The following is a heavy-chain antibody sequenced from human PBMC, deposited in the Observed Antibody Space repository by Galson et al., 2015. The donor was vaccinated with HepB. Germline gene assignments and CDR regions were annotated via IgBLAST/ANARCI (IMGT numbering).Heavy chain of an antibody. CDR1: GYSFTSYW. CDR2: IYPGDSDT. V-gene: IGHV5-51*01. CDR3: ACLYGSGRLGAYYYGMDV. Sequence: QSGAEVKKPGESLKISCKGSGYSFTSYWIGWVRQMPGKGLEWMGIIYPGDSDTRYSPSFQGQVTISADKSISTAYLQWSSLKASDTAMYYCACLYGSGRLGAYYYGMDVWGQGTTVTVSS. D-gene: IGHD3-10*01. J-gene: IGHJ6*02.